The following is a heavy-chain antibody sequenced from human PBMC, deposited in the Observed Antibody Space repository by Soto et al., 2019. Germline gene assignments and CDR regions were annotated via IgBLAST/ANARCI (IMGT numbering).Heavy chain of an antibody. D-gene: IGHD6-19*01. CDR2: IYYSGST. CDR3: ARVRSGGPETVAGRGGNHYFDY. CDR1: GGSISSYY. Sequence: PSETLSLTCTVSGGSISSYYWSWIRQPPGKGLEWIGYIYYSGSTNYNPSLKSRVTISVDTSKNQFSLKLSSVTAADTAVYYCARVRSGGPETVAGRGGNHYFDYWGQGTLVTVSS. V-gene: IGHV4-59*01. J-gene: IGHJ4*02.